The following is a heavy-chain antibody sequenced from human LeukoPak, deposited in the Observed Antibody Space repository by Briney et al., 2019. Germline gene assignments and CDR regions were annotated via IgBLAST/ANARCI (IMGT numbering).Heavy chain of an antibody. V-gene: IGHV1-69*05. CDR2: VIPMFGPA. CDR3: ARGELGDRSSFAHFDS. D-gene: IGHD3-22*01. Sequence: GASVKVSCKAPGGTFNSYGISWVRQAPGQGLEWMGGVIPMFGPAKYAPKFQGRATMTTDASTSTAYMVLNSLRSEDTATYFCARGELGDRSSFAHFDSWGQGTLVTVSS. J-gene: IGHJ4*02. CDR1: GGTFNSYG.